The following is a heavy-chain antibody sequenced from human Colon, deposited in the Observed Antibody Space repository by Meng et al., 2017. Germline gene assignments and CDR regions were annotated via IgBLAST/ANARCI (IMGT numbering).Heavy chain of an antibody. Sequence: GESLKISCKGSGYSFTSYWIGWVRQMPGKGLEWMGIIYPGDSDTRYSPSFQGQVTISADKSISTAYLQWSSLKASDTAMYYCARRYCSGGSCYLYWFDPWGQGTLVTGSS. CDR2: IYPGDSDT. CDR1: GYSFTSYW. J-gene: IGHJ5*02. V-gene: IGHV5-51*01. D-gene: IGHD2-15*01. CDR3: ARRYCSGGSCYLYWFDP.